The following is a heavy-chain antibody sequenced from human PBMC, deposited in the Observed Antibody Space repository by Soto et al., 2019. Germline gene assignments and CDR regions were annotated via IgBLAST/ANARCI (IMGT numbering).Heavy chain of an antibody. J-gene: IGHJ4*02. CDR2: IYYSGST. CDR3: ARAVLPATAPFDY. CDR1: GCSISNYY. V-gene: IGHV4-59*01. D-gene: IGHD2-2*01. Sequence: QVQLQESGPRLVKPSETLSLTCIVSGCSISNYYWSWIRQPPGKGLEWIGYIYYSGSTNYNPSPPSRVTISVDTARNQFSLKLSSVTAADTAVYYCARAVLPATAPFDYWGQGALVTVSS.